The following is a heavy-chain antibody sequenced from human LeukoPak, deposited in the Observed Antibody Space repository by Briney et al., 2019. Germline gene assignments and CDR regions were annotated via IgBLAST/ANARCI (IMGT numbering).Heavy chain of an antibody. CDR1: GFTFRSYG. CDR2: IWYDGSNK. Sequence: GGSLRLSCAASGFTFRSYGMHWVRQAPGKGLEWVAVIWYDGSNKYYADSVKGRFTISRDNAKNSLYLQMNSLRAEDTAVYYCAGDIVVVPAAMPNPSAYWGQGTLVTVSS. J-gene: IGHJ4*02. V-gene: IGHV3-33*03. CDR3: AGDIVVVPAAMPNPSAY. D-gene: IGHD2-2*01.